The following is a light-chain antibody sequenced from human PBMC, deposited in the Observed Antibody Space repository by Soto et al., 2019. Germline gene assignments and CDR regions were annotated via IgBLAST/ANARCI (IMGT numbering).Light chain of an antibody. V-gene: IGLV1-40*01. CDR2: GNS. Sequence: QSVLTQPPSVSGAPGQRVTISCTGSSSNIGAGYDVHWYQQLPGTAPKLLMYGNSNRPSGVPDRFSGSKSGTSASLAISGLQAEDEADYYCQSYESSLSGGVFGGGTKLTV. CDR3: QSYESSLSGGV. CDR1: SSNIGAGYD. J-gene: IGLJ3*02.